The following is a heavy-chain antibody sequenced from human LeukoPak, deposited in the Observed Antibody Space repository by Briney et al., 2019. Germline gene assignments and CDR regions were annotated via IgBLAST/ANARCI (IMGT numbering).Heavy chain of an antibody. D-gene: IGHD2-2*01. CDR3: ASSLPAARSYYYGMDV. V-gene: IGHV1-68*02. CDR1: GYTFTYCS. CDR2: ITLYNGNT. J-gene: IGHJ6*02. Sequence: ASVKVSCKASGYTFTYCSLHWLQQAPGQGLERMRWITLYNGNTNYAKKFQSRVTITRDTSLRTAYIELSSLRSEDSAVYYCASSLPAARSYYYGMDVWGQGTTVTVSS.